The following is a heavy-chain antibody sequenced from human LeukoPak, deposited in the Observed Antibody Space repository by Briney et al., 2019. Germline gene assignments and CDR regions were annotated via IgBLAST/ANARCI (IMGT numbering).Heavy chain of an antibody. V-gene: IGHV4-34*01. CDR3: ARGVAVAXXXYFDY. D-gene: IGHD6-19*01. CDR1: GGSFSGYY. J-gene: IGHJ4*02. Sequence: SETLSLTCAVYGGSFSGYYWSWIRQPPGKGLEWIGEINHSGSTNYNPSLKSRVTISVDTSKNQFSLKLSSVTAADTAVYYCARGVAVAXXXYFDYWGQGTLVTVSS. CDR2: INHSGST.